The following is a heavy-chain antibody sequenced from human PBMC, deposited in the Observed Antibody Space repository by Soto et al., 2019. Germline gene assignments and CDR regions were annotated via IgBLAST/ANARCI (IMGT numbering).Heavy chain of an antibody. CDR2: IYPGYSDT. V-gene: IGHV5-51*01. CDR1: GYSFTSYW. CDR3: ARQQYSSARRGRGTSTTFNYYYMDV. Sequence: SLKISCKGSGYSFTSYWIGWVRQMPGKGLEWMGIIYPGYSDTRDSPSFQAEVTISGAKSSRPAYQQCSRWTAPCTGMYYCARQQYSSARRGRGTSTTFNYYYMDVLDKGTTFTICS. J-gene: IGHJ6*03. D-gene: IGHD6-19*01.